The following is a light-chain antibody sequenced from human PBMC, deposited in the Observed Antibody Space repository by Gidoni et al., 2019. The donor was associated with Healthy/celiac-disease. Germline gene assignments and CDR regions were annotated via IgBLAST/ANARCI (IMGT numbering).Light chain of an antibody. CDR2: GAS. Sequence: EIVFTQSPGTLSLSPGERATLSCRASQSVSSSYLAWYQQKPGQAPRLLIYGASSRATGIPDRFSGSGSGTDITLTISRLEPEDFAVYYCQQYGSSPPSTFGGGTKVEIK. J-gene: IGKJ4*01. CDR3: QQYGSSPPST. V-gene: IGKV3-20*01. CDR1: QSVSSSY.